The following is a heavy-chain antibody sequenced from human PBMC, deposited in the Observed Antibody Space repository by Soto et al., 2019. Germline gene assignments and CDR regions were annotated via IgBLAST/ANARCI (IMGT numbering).Heavy chain of an antibody. J-gene: IGHJ4*02. CDR2: IIPIFGTA. V-gene: IGHV1-69*13. CDR1: GGTFSSYA. Sequence: GASVKVSCKASGGTFSSYAISWVRQAPGQGLEWMGGIIPIFGTANYAQKFQGRVTITADESTSTAYMELRSLRSDDTAVYYCARVDTAMVTASYWGQGTLVTVS. CDR3: ARVDTAMVTASY. D-gene: IGHD5-18*01.